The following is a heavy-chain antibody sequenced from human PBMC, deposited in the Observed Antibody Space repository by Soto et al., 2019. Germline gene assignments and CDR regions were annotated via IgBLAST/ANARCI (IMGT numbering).Heavy chain of an antibody. Sequence: PGGSLRLSCAASGFTFSDYYMSWIRQAPGMGLEWVSYISSSGSTIYYADSVKGRFTISRDNAKNSLYLQMNSLRAEDTAVYYCAREMTSVTTIDYWGQGTLVTVSS. D-gene: IGHD4-17*01. CDR3: AREMTSVTTIDY. CDR2: ISSSGSTI. J-gene: IGHJ4*02. CDR1: GFTFSDYY. V-gene: IGHV3-11*01.